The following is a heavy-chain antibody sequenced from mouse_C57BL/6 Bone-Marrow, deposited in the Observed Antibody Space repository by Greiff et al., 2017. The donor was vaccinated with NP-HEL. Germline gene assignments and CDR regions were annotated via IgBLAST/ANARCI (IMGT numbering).Heavy chain of an antibody. D-gene: IGHD1-1*01. Sequence: EVQLQQSGPVLVKPGASVKMSCKASGYTFTDYYMNWVKQSHGKSLEWIGVINPYNGGTSYNQKFKGKATLTVDKSSSTAYMELNSLTSEDSAVYYCAPYYYGSTHYFDDWGQGTTLTVSS. CDR2: INPYNGGT. CDR3: APYYYGSTHYFDD. CDR1: GYTFTDYY. J-gene: IGHJ2*01. V-gene: IGHV1-19*01.